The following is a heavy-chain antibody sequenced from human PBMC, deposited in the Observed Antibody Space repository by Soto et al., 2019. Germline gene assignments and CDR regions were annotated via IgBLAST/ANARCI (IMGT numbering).Heavy chain of an antibody. J-gene: IGHJ4*02. CDR2: IYHSGST. CDR3: VRGYATSPHIDY. V-gene: IGHV4-30-2*01. D-gene: IGHD2-2*01. Sequence: SETLSLTCAVSGGSISSGGYSWSWIRQPPGKGLEWIGYIYHSGSTYYNPSLKSRVTISVDTSKNQFSLKLTSVTAADTAVYYCVRGYATSPHIDYWGQGTLVTVSS. CDR1: GGSISSGGYS.